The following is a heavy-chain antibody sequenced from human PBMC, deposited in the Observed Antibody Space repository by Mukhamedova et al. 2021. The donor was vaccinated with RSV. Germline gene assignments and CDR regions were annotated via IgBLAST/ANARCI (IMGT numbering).Heavy chain of an antibody. D-gene: IGHD3-16*01. Sequence: GSGASTYYADSVKGRFTISRDNSKNRLYLQMSSLRAEDTAVYYCARLVTDAFDIWGQGTMVTVPS. CDR2: GSGAST. V-gene: IGHV3-23*01. J-gene: IGHJ3*02. CDR3: ARLVTDAFDI.